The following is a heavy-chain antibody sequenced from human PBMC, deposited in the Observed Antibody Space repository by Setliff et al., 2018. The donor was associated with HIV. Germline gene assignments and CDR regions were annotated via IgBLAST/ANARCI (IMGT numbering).Heavy chain of an antibody. V-gene: IGHV4-4*02. CDR3: ARAPITIFGVVTHPFDY. Sequence: SETLSLTCAVSGGSISSSNWWSWVRQPPGKGLEWIGEIYHSGSTNYNPSLKSRVTISVDKSKNQFSLKLSSVTAADTAVYYCARAPITIFGVVTHPFDYWGQGTLVTVSS. J-gene: IGHJ4*02. CDR2: IYHSGST. CDR1: GGSISSSNW. D-gene: IGHD3-3*01.